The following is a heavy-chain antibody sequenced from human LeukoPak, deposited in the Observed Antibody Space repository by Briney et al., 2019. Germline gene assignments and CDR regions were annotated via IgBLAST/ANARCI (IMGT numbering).Heavy chain of an antibody. CDR2: INHSGST. V-gene: IGHV4-34*01. J-gene: IGHJ6*02. Sequence: SETLSLTCAVYGGSFSGYYWSWIRQPPGKGLEWIGEINHSGSTNYNPSLKSRVTISVDTSKNQFSLKLSSVTAADTAVYYCARGGLTLTGYYKPYYYYGMDVWGQGTTVTVSS. D-gene: IGHD3-9*01. CDR1: GGSFSGYY. CDR3: ARGGLTLTGYYKPYYYYGMDV.